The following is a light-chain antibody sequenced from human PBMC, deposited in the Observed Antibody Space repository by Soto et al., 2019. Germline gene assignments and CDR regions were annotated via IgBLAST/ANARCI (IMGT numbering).Light chain of an antibody. Sequence: DIQMTQSPSTLSASVGDRVTITCRASQSISSWLAWYQQKQGKAPRLLIYKASSLESGVPSRFSGSGSGTELTITISSLQPDDFETYYCQQYNSYTWTFGQGTKVDNK. CDR1: QSISSW. CDR2: KAS. CDR3: QQYNSYTWT. J-gene: IGKJ1*01. V-gene: IGKV1-5*03.